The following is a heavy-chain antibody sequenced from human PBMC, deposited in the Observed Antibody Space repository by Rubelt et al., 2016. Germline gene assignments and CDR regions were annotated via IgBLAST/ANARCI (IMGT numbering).Heavy chain of an antibody. CDR3: ARDPGPRGNDY. Sequence: QVQLVQSGAEVKKPGASVKVSCKASGYTFTSYYMHWVRQAPGQGLEWMGIINPSGGSTSYARKFQVIVTMTRDRSTSAVYMGLSSLRSEDTAVYYCARDPGPRGNDYWGQGTLVTVSS. CDR2: INPSGGST. CDR1: GYTFTSYY. J-gene: IGHJ4*02. D-gene: IGHD3-10*01. V-gene: IGHV1-46*03.